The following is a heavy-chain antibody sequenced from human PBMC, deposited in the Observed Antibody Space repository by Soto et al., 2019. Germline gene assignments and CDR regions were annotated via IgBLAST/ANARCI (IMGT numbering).Heavy chain of an antibody. V-gene: IGHV4-31*03. CDR3: ARESSGADREGPIDY. D-gene: IGHD6-25*01. CDR1: GGSLNSGGYY. CDR2: IYYSGST. Sequence: QVQLQESGPGLVKPSQTLSLTCTVSGGSLNSGGYYWTWIRQHPGKGLEWIGYIYYSGSTYYNPSLKSRLTISVDTSKNQFSLKLSSVTAADTAIYYCARESSGADREGPIDYWGQGTLVTVSA. J-gene: IGHJ4*02.